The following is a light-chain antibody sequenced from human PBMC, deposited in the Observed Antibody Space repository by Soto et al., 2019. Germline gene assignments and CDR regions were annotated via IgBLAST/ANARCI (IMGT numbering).Light chain of an antibody. V-gene: IGLV2-18*02. CDR1: SSDVGSYNR. J-gene: IGLJ2*01. CDR3: SSYTSSSTFV. Sequence: QSALTQPPSVSGSPGQSVTISCTGTSSDVGSYNRVSWYHQPPGTAPKLMISEVSNRPSGVPDRFSGSKSGNTASLTISGLQAEDEGDYYCSSYTSSSTFVFGGGTQLTV. CDR2: EVS.